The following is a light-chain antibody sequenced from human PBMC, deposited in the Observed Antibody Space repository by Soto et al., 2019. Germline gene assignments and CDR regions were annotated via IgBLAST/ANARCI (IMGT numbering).Light chain of an antibody. CDR2: GAS. V-gene: IGKV3-20*01. J-gene: IGKJ1*01. Sequence: EIVLTQSPGTLSLSPGERATLSCRASQSVSSSYLAWYQQKPGQAPRLLIYGASSRATGIPDRFSGSGSGTDFTITISRLEPDDVAVYYCQQYGISPRTFGQGTQVEIK. CDR1: QSVSSSY. CDR3: QQYGISPRT.